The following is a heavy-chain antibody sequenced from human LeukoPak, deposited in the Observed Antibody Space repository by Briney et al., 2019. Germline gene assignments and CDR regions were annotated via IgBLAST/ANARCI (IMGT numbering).Heavy chain of an antibody. J-gene: IGHJ4*02. Sequence: SETLSLTCTVSGGSISSSSYYWGWIRQPPGKGLEWIGSIYYSGSTYYNPSLKSRVTISVDTSKNQFSLKLSSVTAADTAVYYCARQSRQYQLLCFDYWGQGTLVTVSS. CDR1: GGSISSSSYY. V-gene: IGHV4-39*01. D-gene: IGHD2-2*01. CDR3: ARQSRQYQLLCFDY. CDR2: IYYSGST.